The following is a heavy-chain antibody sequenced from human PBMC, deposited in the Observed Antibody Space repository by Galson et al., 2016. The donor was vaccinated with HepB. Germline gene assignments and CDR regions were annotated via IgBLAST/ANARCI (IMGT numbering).Heavy chain of an antibody. D-gene: IGHD3-16*02. J-gene: IGHJ5*02. CDR1: GFTFSSNW. CDR3: ARGYVWGSYRYNPLGS. V-gene: IGHV3-7*02. CDR2: INQGGSEN. Sequence: SLRLSCAASGFTFSSNWMNWVRQTPGKGLEWVANINQGGSENNDVDSVKGRFTISRDHAKNSLYLQMSSLRAEETAVYYCARGYVWGSYRYNPLGSWGQGTLVTVSS.